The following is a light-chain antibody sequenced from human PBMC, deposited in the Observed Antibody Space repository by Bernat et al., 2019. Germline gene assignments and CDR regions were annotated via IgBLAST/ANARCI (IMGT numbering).Light chain of an antibody. CDR3: QQYDNLSLT. V-gene: IGKV1-33*01. CDR2: DAS. Sequence: DIQMTQSPSSLSASVGDRVTITCQASQDISNYLNRYQQKPGKAPKLLIYDASNLETGVPSRFSGSGSGTDFTFTISSVQPEDIATYYCQQYDNLSLTFGGGTKVEIK. J-gene: IGKJ4*01. CDR1: QDISNY.